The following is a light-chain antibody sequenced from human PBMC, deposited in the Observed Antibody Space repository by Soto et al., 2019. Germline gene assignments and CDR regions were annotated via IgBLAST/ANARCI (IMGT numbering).Light chain of an antibody. J-gene: IGKJ1*01. V-gene: IGKV2-28*01. CDR1: QSLLHDNGYNY. CDR2: LGS. CDR3: VQALQAPWT. Sequence: DIVMTQSPLSLPVTPGEPASISCRSSQSLLHDNGYNYLDWYLQKPGQSPQLLIYLGSNRASGVPDRFSGSASGTDFTLKISRVEAEDAGIYYCVQALQAPWTFGQGTKVEIK.